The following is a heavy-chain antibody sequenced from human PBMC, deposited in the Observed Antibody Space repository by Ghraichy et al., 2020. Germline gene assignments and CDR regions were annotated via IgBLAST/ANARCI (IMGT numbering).Heavy chain of an antibody. CDR3: ARVKNYDSSGEDYYYGLDV. CDR1: GYTFIIDA. Sequence: ASVKVSCKSSGYTFIIDAITWVRQVPGQRLEWMGWISPYFRNTTYAQRFQGRVTMTTDTSTSTAYMELTSLRSDDTAVYYCARVKNYDSSGEDYYYGLDVWSQGTTVTVSS. V-gene: IGHV1-18*01. CDR2: ISPYFRNT. D-gene: IGHD3-22*01. J-gene: IGHJ6*02.